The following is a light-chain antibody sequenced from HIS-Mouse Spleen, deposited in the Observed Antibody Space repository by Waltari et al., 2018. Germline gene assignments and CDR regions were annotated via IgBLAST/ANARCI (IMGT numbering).Light chain of an antibody. Sequence: QSALTQPASVSGSPGQSITLSCTGTSSDVGSYNLVSWYQQHPGKAPKLMIYEGSKRPSGVSTRFSGSKSGNTASLTISGLQAEDEADYYCCSYAGRVFGGGTKLTVL. J-gene: IGLJ3*02. CDR2: EGS. CDR1: SSDVGSYNL. V-gene: IGLV2-23*01. CDR3: CSYAGRV.